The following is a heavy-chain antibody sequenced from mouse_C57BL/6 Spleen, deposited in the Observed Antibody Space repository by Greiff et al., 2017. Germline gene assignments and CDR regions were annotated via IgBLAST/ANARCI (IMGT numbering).Heavy chain of an antibody. J-gene: IGHJ2*01. D-gene: IGHD3-2*02. CDR2: IHPENSDT. V-gene: IGHV1-5*01. CDR1: GYTFTSYW. Sequence: EVQLQQSGTVLARPGASVKMSCKTSGYTFTSYWMHWVKQRPGQGLEWIGAIHPENSDTSYNQKFKGKAKLTAVTSASTAYMELSSLTNEDSAVYYCTRTAAQATHDYWGQGTTLTVSS. CDR3: TRTAAQATHDY.